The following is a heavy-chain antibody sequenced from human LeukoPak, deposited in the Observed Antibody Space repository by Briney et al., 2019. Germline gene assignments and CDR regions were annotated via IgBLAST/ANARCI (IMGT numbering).Heavy chain of an antibody. CDR2: ISAYNGNT. D-gene: IGHD2-2*01. V-gene: IGHV1-18*01. CDR3: ARDRTVVVPAVDAFDI. CDR1: GYTFTSYG. J-gene: IGHJ3*02. Sequence: ASVKVSCKASGYTFTSYGISWVRQAPGQGLEWMGWISAYNGNTNYAQKLQGRVTMTTDTSTSTAYMELRSLRSDDTAVYYCARDRTVVVPAVDAFDIWGQGTMVTVSS.